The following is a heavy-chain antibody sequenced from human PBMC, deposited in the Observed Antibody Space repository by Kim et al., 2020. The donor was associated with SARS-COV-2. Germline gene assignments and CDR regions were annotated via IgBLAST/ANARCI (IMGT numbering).Heavy chain of an antibody. CDR2: ISAYNGNT. Sequence: ASVKVSCKASGYTFTSYGISWVRQAPGQGLEWMGWISAYNGNTNYAQKLQGRVTMTTDTSTSTAYMELRSLRSDDTAVYYCARVDRYNWNSVFDYWGQGTLVTVSS. CDR1: GYTFTSYG. J-gene: IGHJ4*02. CDR3: ARVDRYNWNSVFDY. D-gene: IGHD1-7*01. V-gene: IGHV1-18*01.